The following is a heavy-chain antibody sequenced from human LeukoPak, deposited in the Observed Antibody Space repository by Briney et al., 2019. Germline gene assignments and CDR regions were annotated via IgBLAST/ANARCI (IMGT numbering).Heavy chain of an antibody. CDR2: ISGYNGNT. V-gene: IGHV1-18*01. D-gene: IGHD3-22*01. CDR1: GYIFSNYG. Sequence: ASVKVSCKASGYIFSNYGISWVRQAPGQGLEWMGWISGYNGNTKYAQKVQDRVTMTTDTSTSTVYMELRSLRSDDTAVYYCARDGHRRYYYESSAYRSDYWGQGTLVIVSS. CDR3: ARDGHRRYYYESSAYRSDY. J-gene: IGHJ4*02.